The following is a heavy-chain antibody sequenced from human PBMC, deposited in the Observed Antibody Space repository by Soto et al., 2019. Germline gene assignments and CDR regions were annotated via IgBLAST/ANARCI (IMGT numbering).Heavy chain of an antibody. CDR1: SGSISSSNW. CDR3: ARVKNFEYYDFWSGYDY. V-gene: IGHV4-4*02. D-gene: IGHD3-3*01. J-gene: IGHJ4*02. Sequence: QVQLQESGPGLVKPSGTLSLTCAVSSGSISSSNWWSWVRQPPGKGLEWIGEIYHSGSTNYNPSLKSRVTISVDKSKKQFSLKLSSVTAADTAVYYCARVKNFEYYDFWSGYDYWGQGTLVTVSS. CDR2: IYHSGST.